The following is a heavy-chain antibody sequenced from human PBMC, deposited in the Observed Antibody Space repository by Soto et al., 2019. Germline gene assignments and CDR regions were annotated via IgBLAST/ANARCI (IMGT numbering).Heavy chain of an antibody. CDR1: GFTFSSYA. CDR2: ISYDGSNK. D-gene: IGHD3-9*01. CDR3: ARDPSVIRYFDISGDVDTAIDY. V-gene: IGHV3-30-3*01. J-gene: IGHJ4*02. Sequence: QVQLVESGGGVVQPGRSLRLSCAASGFTFSSYAMHWVRQAPGKGLEWVAVISYDGSNKYYADSVKGRFTISRDNSKNTLYLQMNSLRAEDTAVYYCARDPSVIRYFDISGDVDTAIDYWGQGTLVTVSS.